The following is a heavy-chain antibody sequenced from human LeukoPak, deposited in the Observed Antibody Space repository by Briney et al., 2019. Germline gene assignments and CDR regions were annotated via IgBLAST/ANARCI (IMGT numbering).Heavy chain of an antibody. J-gene: IGHJ4*02. Sequence: PSETLSLTCTVSGGTISGYYWTWIRQPPGKGLEWIGYIYYNGSTSYNPSIKSRVTISIDTSKSQFYLTLNSVTAADTAVYYCAREVVAAAEVDYWGQGTLVTVSS. D-gene: IGHD6-13*01. CDR1: GGTISGYY. CDR3: AREVVAAAEVDY. CDR2: IYYNGST. V-gene: IGHV4-59*12.